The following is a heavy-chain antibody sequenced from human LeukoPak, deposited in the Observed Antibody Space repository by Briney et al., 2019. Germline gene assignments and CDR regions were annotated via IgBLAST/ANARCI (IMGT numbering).Heavy chain of an antibody. D-gene: IGHD4-17*01. Sequence: SVKVSCKASGFTFTSSAVQWVRQARGQRLEWIGWIVVGSGNTNYAQKFQERVTITRDMSTSTAYMELSSLRSEDTAVYYCAADYEDDYGDYEAVSPHYYYYGMDVWGQGTTVTVSS. CDR2: IVVGSGNT. J-gene: IGHJ6*02. CDR3: AADYEDDYGDYEAVSPHYYYYGMDV. V-gene: IGHV1-58*01. CDR1: GFTFTSSA.